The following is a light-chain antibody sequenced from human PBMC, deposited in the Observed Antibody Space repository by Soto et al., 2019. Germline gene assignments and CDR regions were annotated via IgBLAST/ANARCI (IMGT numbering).Light chain of an antibody. CDR1: QDIRSD. Sequence: IQLTQFPSSLSASVGDSVTIVCRASQDIRSDLGWYQQRPGKAPNLLIYATSNLQNGVPSRFSGSGSGTDFTLTISSLQPEDFATYYCLQDNAYPLTFGGGTKVDIK. CDR2: ATS. J-gene: IGKJ4*01. V-gene: IGKV1-6*01. CDR3: LQDNAYPLT.